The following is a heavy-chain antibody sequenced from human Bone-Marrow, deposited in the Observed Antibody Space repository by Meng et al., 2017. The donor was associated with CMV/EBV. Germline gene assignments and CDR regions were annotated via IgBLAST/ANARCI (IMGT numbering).Heavy chain of an antibody. CDR3: ARVLFDIVVVPAPIDY. CDR2: IYYSGST. D-gene: IGHD2-2*01. CDR1: GGSISSSSYY. Sequence: SETLSLTCTASGGSISSSSYYWGWIRQPPGKGLEWIGSIYYSGSTYYNPSLKSRVTISVDTSKNQFSLKLSSVTAADTAVYYCARVLFDIVVVPAPIDYWGQGTLVTVSS. V-gene: IGHV4-39*07. J-gene: IGHJ4*02.